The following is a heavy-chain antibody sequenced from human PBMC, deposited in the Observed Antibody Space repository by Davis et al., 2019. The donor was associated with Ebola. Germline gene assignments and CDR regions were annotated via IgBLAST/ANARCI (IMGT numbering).Heavy chain of an antibody. CDR3: VKDSSNIWFDI. CDR1: GFIFRNYV. J-gene: IGHJ3*02. CDR2: FGTVGDT. D-gene: IGHD2/OR15-2a*01. Sequence: GESLKISCETSGFIFRNYVMSWVRQAPGKGLEWVSTFGTVGDTYYADSVKGRFAMSRDNSRGTLYLQMNSLRVEDSAIYYCVKDSSNIWFDIWGQGTLVTASS. V-gene: IGHV3-23*01.